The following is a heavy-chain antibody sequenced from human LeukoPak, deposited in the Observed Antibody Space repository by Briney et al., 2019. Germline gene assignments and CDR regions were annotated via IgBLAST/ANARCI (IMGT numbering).Heavy chain of an antibody. J-gene: IGHJ4*02. CDR1: GFTFSGNW. Sequence: GGSLRLSCVASGFTFSGNWMTWVRQAPGKGLEWLAIINEGGGLTYYEDSVKGRFTISRDNAKNSLYLQMNSLTEEDTAVYYCARDLGGSYALYYFDHWGQGTLVTVSS. D-gene: IGHD1-26*01. V-gene: IGHV3-7*01. CDR2: INEGGGLT. CDR3: ARDLGGSYALYYFDH.